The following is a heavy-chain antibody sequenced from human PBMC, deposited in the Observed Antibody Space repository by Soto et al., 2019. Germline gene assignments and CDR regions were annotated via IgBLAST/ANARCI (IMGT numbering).Heavy chain of an antibody. CDR2: ISSSGYI. CDR3: ARDCSGGSCYPGMEV. CDR1: VFNFNSYT. J-gene: IGHJ6*01. V-gene: IGHV3-21*01. D-gene: IGHD2-15*01. Sequence: VGSLRLSCASSVFNFNSYTINCVRHAPGKRLEWLSSISSSGYIFSTDSVRGRFTISRDNAKNSVYLQINSLRAEDTAVYFCARDCSGGSCYPGMEVWGQGTTVTVSS.